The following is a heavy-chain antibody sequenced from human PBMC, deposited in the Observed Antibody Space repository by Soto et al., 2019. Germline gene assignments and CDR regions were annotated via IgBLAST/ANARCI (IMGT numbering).Heavy chain of an antibody. V-gene: IGHV3-74*01. CDR2: INSDGSST. CDR3: VRDDMGLGIAH. J-gene: IGHJ4*02. Sequence: EVQLVESGGGLVQPGGSLRLSCAASGFTFSSYWMHWVRQAPGKGLVWVSHINSDGSSTTYADSVKGRFTISRDNAKNTLYLQMNSLRAEETAVYYCVRDDMGLGIAHWGLGTLVTVSS. D-gene: IGHD1-26*01. CDR1: GFTFSSYW.